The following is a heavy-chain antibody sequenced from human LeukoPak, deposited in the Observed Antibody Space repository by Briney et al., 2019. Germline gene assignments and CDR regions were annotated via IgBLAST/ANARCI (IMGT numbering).Heavy chain of an antibody. CDR3: ARDQSGEWELLSGWWFDP. J-gene: IGHJ5*02. D-gene: IGHD1-26*01. V-gene: IGHV1-46*01. CDR2: INPSGGFT. CDR1: GYSFSTHW. Sequence: APVKASCKASGYSFSTHWMHWVRQAPGQGLEWMGIINPSGGFTSYAQKLQGRVTVTRDMSTSTVYMELSNLRSEDTAVYYCARDQSGEWELLSGWWFDPWGQGTLVTVSS.